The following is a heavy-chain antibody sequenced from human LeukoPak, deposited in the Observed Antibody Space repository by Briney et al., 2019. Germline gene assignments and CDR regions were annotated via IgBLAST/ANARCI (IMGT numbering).Heavy chain of an antibody. CDR1: VFPFYVLA. CDR2: IVGVGSSL. J-gene: IGHJ4*02. CDR3: AQDKTPPISSSWYPIDY. V-gene: IGHV3-43*02. D-gene: IGHD6-13*01. Sequence: SGGSLRLSCAAPVFPFYVLALVCVRNALGKGLVGFALIVGVGSSLYYGEYVEGRFTISRDNSKNSLYLQMSSLRTEDTAFYYCAQDKTPPISSSWYPIDYWGQGTLVTVSS.